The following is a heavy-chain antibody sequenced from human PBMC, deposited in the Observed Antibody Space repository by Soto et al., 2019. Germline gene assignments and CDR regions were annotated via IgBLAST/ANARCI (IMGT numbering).Heavy chain of an antibody. CDR2: ISSSGSTI. V-gene: IGHV3-11*01. Sequence: GGSLRLSCAASGFTFSDYYMSWIRQAPGKGLEWVSYISSSGSTIYYADSVKGRFTISRDNAKNSLYLQMNSLRAEDTAVYYCARDYGSGSYYIPTYYYYGMDVWGQGTTVTVSS. CDR1: GFTFSDYY. J-gene: IGHJ6*02. CDR3: ARDYGSGSYYIPTYYYYGMDV. D-gene: IGHD3-10*01.